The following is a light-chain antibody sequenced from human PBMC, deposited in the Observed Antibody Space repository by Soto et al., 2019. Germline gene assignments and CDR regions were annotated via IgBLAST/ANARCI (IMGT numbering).Light chain of an antibody. Sequence: EIVMTQSPATLSVSPGERATLSCRASQSVSSNLAWYQQKPGQPPRLLIYGASTRATGIPARFSGSGSGTEFTLTISSLQSEDFAVYYCQQYNTRTFGQGTKVDIK. CDR3: QQYNTRT. V-gene: IGKV3-15*01. CDR1: QSVSSN. J-gene: IGKJ1*01. CDR2: GAS.